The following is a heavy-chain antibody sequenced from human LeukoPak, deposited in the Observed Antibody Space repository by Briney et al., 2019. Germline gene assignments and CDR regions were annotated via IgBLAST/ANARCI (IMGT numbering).Heavy chain of an antibody. V-gene: IGHV4-59*08. CDR1: GGSISSYY. CDR2: ISYSGST. CDR3: ATHRRSGSGGSENAFEI. D-gene: IGHD5-12*01. J-gene: IGHJ3*02. Sequence: PSETLSLTCSVSGGSISSYYWSWIREPPGKGLEWIGYISYSGSTKYNPSLKSRVTISGDTSKNQFSLKLNSVTAADTAIYYCATHRRSGSGGSENAFEIWGQGTMVTVSS.